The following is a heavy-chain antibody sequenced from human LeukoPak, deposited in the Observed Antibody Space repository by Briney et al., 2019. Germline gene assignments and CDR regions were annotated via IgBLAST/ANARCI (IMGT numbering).Heavy chain of an antibody. J-gene: IGHJ4*02. CDR1: GFTFSSYA. V-gene: IGHV3-30-3*01. CDR3: ARSAPIITFGGVMVRDPHQLDY. D-gene: IGHD3-16*01. Sequence: PGGALSLSCAASGFTFSSYAMHWVRQARGKGLEGVAVISYDGSNKYYADSVKGRFTMSRDNSKNTLYLQMNSLRAEDTAVYYCARSAPIITFGGVMVRDPHQLDYWGQGTLVTVSS. CDR2: ISYDGSNK.